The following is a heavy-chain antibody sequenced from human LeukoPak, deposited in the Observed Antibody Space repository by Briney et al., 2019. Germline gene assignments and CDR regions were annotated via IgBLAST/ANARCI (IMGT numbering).Heavy chain of an antibody. CDR2: INSDGSWT. Sequence: GGSLRLSCVASDIYWMHWVRKATGKGLVWVSHINSDGSWTSYADSVKGRFTISKDNAKNTVYLQMNSLRAEDTAVYYCVSFYETYWGRGTLVTVSS. CDR1: DIYW. J-gene: IGHJ4*02. D-gene: IGHD2/OR15-2a*01. CDR3: VSFYETY. V-gene: IGHV3-74*01.